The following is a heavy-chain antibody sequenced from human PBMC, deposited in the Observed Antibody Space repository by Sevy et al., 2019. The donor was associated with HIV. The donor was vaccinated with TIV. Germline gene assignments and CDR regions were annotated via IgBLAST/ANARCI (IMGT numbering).Heavy chain of an antibody. CDR2: VYYIGGT. D-gene: IGHD2-8*01. Sequence: SETLSLTCTVSGGSINSDHWNWIRQPPGKGLEWIGYVYYIGGTNYNPSLKNRVTISVDRTKNQFSLKLTSVTAADTAVYYCARRNGFAIWGQGTMVTVSS. CDR3: ARRNGFAI. J-gene: IGHJ3*02. V-gene: IGHV4-59*08. CDR1: GGSINSDH.